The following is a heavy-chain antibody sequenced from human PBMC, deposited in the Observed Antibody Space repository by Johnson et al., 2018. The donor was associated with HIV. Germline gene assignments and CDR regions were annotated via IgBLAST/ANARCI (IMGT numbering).Heavy chain of an antibody. V-gene: IGHV3-74*02. Sequence: VQLVESGGGLVQPGGSLRLSCAASGFTLTTHWMHWVRQAPGKGLVWVSRINRDGSTTDYADSVTGRFTISRDNAKNTVYLQMNSLRAEDTTVYFCARGDNAAAGDAFDIWVQGTMVTVSS. CDR1: GFTLTTHW. CDR3: ARGDNAAAGDAFDI. J-gene: IGHJ3*02. CDR2: INRDGSTT. D-gene: IGHD6-13*01.